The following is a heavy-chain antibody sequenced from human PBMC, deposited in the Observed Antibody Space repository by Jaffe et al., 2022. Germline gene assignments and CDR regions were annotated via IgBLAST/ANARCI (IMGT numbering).Heavy chain of an antibody. CDR2: INSDGSST. CDR3: ARDQTGDSSGYYYGYAFDI. J-gene: IGHJ3*02. Sequence: EVQLVESGGGLVQPGGSLRLSCAASGFTFSSYWMHWVRQAPGKGLVWVSRINSDGSSTSYADSVKGRFTISRDNAKNTLYLQMNSLRAEDTAVYYCARDQTGDSSGYYYGYAFDIWGQGTMVTVSS. V-gene: IGHV3-74*01. D-gene: IGHD3-22*01. CDR1: GFTFSSYW.